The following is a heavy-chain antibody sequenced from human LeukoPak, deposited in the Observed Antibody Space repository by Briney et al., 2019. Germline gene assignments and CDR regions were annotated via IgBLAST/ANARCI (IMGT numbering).Heavy chain of an antibody. D-gene: IGHD5-18*01. CDR1: GYTFTSYG. V-gene: IGHV1-69*13. CDR2: IIPIFGTA. CDR3: ASKRGYSYGLDY. Sequence: ASVKVSCQASGYTFTSYGISWVRQAPGQGLEWMGGIIPIFGTANYAQKFQGRVTITADESTSTGYMELSSLRSEDTAVYYCASKRGYSYGLDYWGQGTLVTVSS. J-gene: IGHJ4*02.